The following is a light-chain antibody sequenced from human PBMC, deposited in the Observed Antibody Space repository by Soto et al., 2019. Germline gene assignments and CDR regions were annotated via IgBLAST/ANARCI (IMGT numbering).Light chain of an antibody. J-gene: IGKJ1*01. CDR1: QSVSSSY. CDR2: GAS. CDR3: QQYGSSPPWT. V-gene: IGKV3-20*01. Sequence: EIVLTQSPGTLSLSPGERATLSCRASQSVSSSYLACYQQKPGQAPRLLIYGASSRATGIPDRFSGSGSGADFTLTISILEPEDFAVYYCQQYGSSPPWTFGQGTKVEIK.